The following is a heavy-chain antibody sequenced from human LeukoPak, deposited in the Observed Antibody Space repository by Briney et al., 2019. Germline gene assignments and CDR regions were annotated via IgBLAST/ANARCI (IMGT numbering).Heavy chain of an antibody. Sequence: GGSLRPSCAASGFTFKNAWVSWVRQAPGKGLEWVGRLKSETDGGTTDYAAPVKGRFTISKDESKNTLYLQMNSLKTEDTAVYYCTAEMGACAGDCFEFRGQGTLITVSS. J-gene: IGHJ4*02. CDR2: LKSETDGGTT. V-gene: IGHV3-15*01. CDR3: TAEMGACAGDCFEF. D-gene: IGHD2-21*02. CDR1: GFTFKNAW.